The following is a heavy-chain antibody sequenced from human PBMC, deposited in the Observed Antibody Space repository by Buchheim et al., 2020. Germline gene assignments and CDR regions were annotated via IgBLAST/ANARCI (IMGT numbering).Heavy chain of an antibody. V-gene: IGHV3-7*01. Sequence: EVQLVESGGGSVQPGGSLRLSCVSSEFTFSYHWMGWVRQAPGKGLEWVAKIKQDGSDKYYVDSVKGRFTISRDNAMKSLYLQMDSLRVEDTAIYYWAKKVTYRADSWGQGTL. J-gene: IGHJ4*02. CDR3: AKKVTYRADS. CDR1: EFTFSYHW. CDR2: IKQDGSDK. D-gene: IGHD1-14*01.